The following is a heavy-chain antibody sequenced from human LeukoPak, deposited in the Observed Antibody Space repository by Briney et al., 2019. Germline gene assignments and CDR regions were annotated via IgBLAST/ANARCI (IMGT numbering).Heavy chain of an antibody. CDR2: IFWDDHT. Sequence: SAPTLVEPTQTLTLTCTFSGFSLSSRGVGVGWSRQPPGGALEWLALIFWDDHTRYRPSLRSRVTITKGTSYNQVVLTMTNLDPVDTATYHCARYNDASYFDYWGQGTVVTV. CDR1: GFSLSSRGVG. J-gene: IGHJ4*02. CDR3: ARYNDASYFDY. D-gene: IGHD3-10*01. V-gene: IGHV2-5*02.